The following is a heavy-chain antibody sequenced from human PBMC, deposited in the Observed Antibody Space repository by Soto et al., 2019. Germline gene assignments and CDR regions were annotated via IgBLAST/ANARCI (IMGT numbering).Heavy chain of an antibody. V-gene: IGHV3-30-3*01. Sequence: QVQLVESGGGVVQPGRSLRLSCAASGFTFSSYAMHWVRQAPGKGLEWVAVISYDGSNKYYADSVKCRFTISRDNSKNTLYLKMNSLRAEDTAVYYFARDGDGQPGDYWGQGTLVTVSS. D-gene: IGHD7-27*01. CDR2: ISYDGSNK. CDR3: ARDGDGQPGDY. CDR1: GFTFSSYA. J-gene: IGHJ4*02.